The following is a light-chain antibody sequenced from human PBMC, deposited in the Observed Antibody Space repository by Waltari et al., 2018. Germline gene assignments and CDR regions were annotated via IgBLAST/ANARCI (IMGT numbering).Light chain of an antibody. Sequence: QSALTQPPSATGSPGQSVTIPCTAGRWDVGASRYVSWYQQHPGRAPKVIMYEVDKRPSGVPDRFSGSKSGTTASLTISGLKLEDEADYYCTSYGGTNNFLFGSGTKVTV. J-gene: IGLJ1*01. V-gene: IGLV2-8*01. CDR1: RWDVGASRY. CDR2: EVD. CDR3: TSYGGTNNFL.